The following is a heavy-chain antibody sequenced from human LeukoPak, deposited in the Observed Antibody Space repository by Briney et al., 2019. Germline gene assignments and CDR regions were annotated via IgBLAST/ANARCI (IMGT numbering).Heavy chain of an antibody. Sequence: ASVKVSCKASGYTFTSYGISWVRQAPGQGLEWMGWISPYNSNTYYAQNLQGRVTMTTDTSTSTTYMELRGLRSDDTAVYYCARDLKRGYSSGRYSWGTGSSNDFWGQGTLVTVSS. J-gene: IGHJ4*02. CDR1: GYTFTSYG. CDR2: ISPYNSNT. V-gene: IGHV1-18*01. CDR3: ARDLKRGYSSGRYSWGTGSSNDF. D-gene: IGHD6-19*01.